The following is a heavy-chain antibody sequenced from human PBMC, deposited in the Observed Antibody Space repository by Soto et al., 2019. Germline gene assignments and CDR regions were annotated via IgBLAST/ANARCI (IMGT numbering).Heavy chain of an antibody. CDR3: ASWKPDYDILTGYYSEDYYYYMDV. J-gene: IGHJ6*03. Sequence: SETLSLTCSVSGGSISSYYWSWIRQPPGKGLEWIGYIYYSGSTNYNPSLKSRVTISVDTSKNQFSLKLSSVTAADTAVYYCASWKPDYDILTGYYSEDYYYYMDVWGKGTTVTVSS. CDR1: GGSISSYY. V-gene: IGHV4-59*01. D-gene: IGHD3-9*01. CDR2: IYYSGST.